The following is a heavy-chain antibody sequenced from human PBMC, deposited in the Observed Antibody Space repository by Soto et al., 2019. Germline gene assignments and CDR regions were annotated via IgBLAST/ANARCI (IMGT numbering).Heavy chain of an antibody. V-gene: IGHV3-23*01. CDR1: GFTFDTYA. Sequence: GGSLRLSCVASGFTFDTYALNWVRQAPGKGLEWVSAIGSSGSTYYADSVKGRFTISRDTPKKTLYLQMDSLRVEDTAVYYCGKERRGRGWFVCNYWGQGIVVTVSS. CDR3: GKERRGRGWFVCNY. J-gene: IGHJ4*02. D-gene: IGHD6-19*01. CDR2: IGSSGST.